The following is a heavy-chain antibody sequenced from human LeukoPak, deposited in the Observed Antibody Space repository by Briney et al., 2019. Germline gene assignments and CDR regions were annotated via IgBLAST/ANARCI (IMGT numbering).Heavy chain of an antibody. J-gene: IGHJ5*02. CDR1: GFTFSSYS. D-gene: IGHD3-3*01. V-gene: IGHV3-21*04. CDR2: ISSSSNYI. CDR3: ARGRSDVLRFLEWLPEYNWFDP. Sequence: PGGSLRLSCAASGFTFSSYSMNWVRQAPGKGLEWVSSISSSSNYIYYADSVKGRFTISRDNAKNSLYLQMNSLTAEDTAVYYCARGRSDVLRFLEWLPEYNWFDPWGQGTLVTVSS.